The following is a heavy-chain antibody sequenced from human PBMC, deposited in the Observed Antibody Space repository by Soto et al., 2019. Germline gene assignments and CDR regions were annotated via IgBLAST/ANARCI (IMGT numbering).Heavy chain of an antibody. Sequence: PGESLKISCKGSGYIFTKYWIAWVRQMPGKGLEWMGIIYPDDSDIKYSPSFEGQVTISADKSLSSAYLQWSSLRASDTAIYYCVRGDSGNHWGPGTMVTVYS. CDR3: VRGDSGNH. V-gene: IGHV5-51*01. CDR2: IYPDDSDI. D-gene: IGHD1-26*01. J-gene: IGHJ4*02. CDR1: GYIFTKYW.